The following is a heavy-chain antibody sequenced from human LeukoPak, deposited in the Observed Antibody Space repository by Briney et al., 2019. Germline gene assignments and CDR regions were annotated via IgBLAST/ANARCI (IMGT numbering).Heavy chain of an antibody. CDR2: IYHSGST. J-gene: IGHJ4*02. Sequence: SETLSLTCAVSGGSISSGGYSWSWIRQPPGKGLEWIGYIYHSGSTYYNPSLKSRVTISVDRSKNQFSLKLSSVTAADTAVYYCATVWGGSSGGFDYWSQGTLVTVSS. CDR3: ATVWGGSSGGFDY. D-gene: IGHD2-15*01. CDR1: GGSISSGGYS. V-gene: IGHV4-30-2*01.